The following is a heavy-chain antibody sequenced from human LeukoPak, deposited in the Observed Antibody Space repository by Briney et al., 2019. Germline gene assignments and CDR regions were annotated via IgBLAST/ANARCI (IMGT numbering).Heavy chain of an antibody. V-gene: IGHV4-39*01. CDR2: IYYSRST. D-gene: IGHD6-19*01. J-gene: IGHJ3*02. CDR1: GGSISSSSYY. Sequence: SETLSLTCTVSGGSISSSSYYWGWIRQPPGKGLEWIGSIYYSRSTYYNPSLKSRVTISVDTSKNQFSLKLSSVTAADTAVFYCARPQWLVGNDAFDIWGQGTMVTVSS. CDR3: ARPQWLVGNDAFDI.